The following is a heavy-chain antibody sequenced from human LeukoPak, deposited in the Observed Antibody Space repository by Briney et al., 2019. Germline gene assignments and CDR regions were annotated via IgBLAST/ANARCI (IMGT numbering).Heavy chain of an antibody. CDR2: ISYDASNT. Sequence: GGSLRLSCAASGLTFSSYGMHWVRQAPGKGLEWVAVISYDASNTYYADSVKGRFTISRDSSKSTLYLQMNSLRAEDTAVYYCAKEGSDTAMVTGAFDIWGQGTMVTVSS. CDR1: GLTFSSYG. J-gene: IGHJ3*02. D-gene: IGHD5-18*01. V-gene: IGHV3-30*18. CDR3: AKEGSDTAMVTGAFDI.